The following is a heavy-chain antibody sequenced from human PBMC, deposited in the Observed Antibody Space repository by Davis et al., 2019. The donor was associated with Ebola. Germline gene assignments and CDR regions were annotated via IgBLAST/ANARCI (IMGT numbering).Heavy chain of an antibody. Sequence: MPSETLSLTCTASGGSISSYYWSWIRQPPGKGLEWIGYIYYSGSTNYNPSLKSRVTISVDTSKNQFSLKLSSVTAADTAVYYCARTRVPAADDAFDIWGQGTMVTVSS. CDR1: GGSISSYY. CDR3: ARTRVPAADDAFDI. CDR2: IYYSGST. J-gene: IGHJ3*02. V-gene: IGHV4-59*08. D-gene: IGHD2-2*01.